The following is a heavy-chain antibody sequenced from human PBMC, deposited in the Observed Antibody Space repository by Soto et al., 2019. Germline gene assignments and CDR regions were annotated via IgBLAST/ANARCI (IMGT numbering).Heavy chain of an antibody. D-gene: IGHD2-15*01. Sequence: PXGSRRRSWAPAGTDFTISSHSMCWFRHGQGKGVEWVSGISDYSSATYYGDSVKGRFTISRDNSKETLFLHMSSLRAEDTALYHCVKPNYWDFDDGGFYYFDSGGQGSPVTVSA. CDR1: GTDFTISSHS. CDR3: VKPNYWDFDDGGFYYFDS. CDR2: ISDYSSAT. V-gene: IGHV3-23*01. J-gene: IGHJ4*02.